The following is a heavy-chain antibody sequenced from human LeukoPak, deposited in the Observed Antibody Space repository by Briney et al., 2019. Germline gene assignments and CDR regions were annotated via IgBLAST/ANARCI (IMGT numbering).Heavy chain of an antibody. D-gene: IGHD3-10*01. Sequence: SETLSLTCTVSGGSISSSSYYWGWIRQPPGKGLEWIGSIYYSVSTYYNPSLKSRVAISVDTSKNQFSLRLSSMTAADTAVYYCASLRVYGSGSYPFDYWGQGTLVTVSS. V-gene: IGHV4-39*01. CDR3: ASLRVYGSGSYPFDY. J-gene: IGHJ4*02. CDR1: GGSISSSSYY. CDR2: IYYSVST.